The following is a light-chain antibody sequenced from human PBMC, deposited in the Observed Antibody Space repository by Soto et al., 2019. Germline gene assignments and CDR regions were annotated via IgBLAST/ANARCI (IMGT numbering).Light chain of an antibody. V-gene: IGLV2-23*02. CDR2: EVS. CDR1: SSYVGSYNL. J-gene: IGLJ1*01. CDR3: CSYAGSSTDV. Sequence: QSVLTQPASVSGSPGQSITISCTGTSSYVGSYNLVSWYQQHPGKAPKLMIYEVSKRPSGVSNRFSGSKSGNTASLTISGLQAEDEADYYCCSYAGSSTDVFGTGNKVTVL.